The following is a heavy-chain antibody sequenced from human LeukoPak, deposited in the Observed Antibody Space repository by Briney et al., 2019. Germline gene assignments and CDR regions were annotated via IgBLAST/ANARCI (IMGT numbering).Heavy chain of an antibody. CDR2: INHSGST. D-gene: IGHD3-10*01. Sequence: PSETLSLTCAVYGGSFSGYYWSWIRQPPGKGLEWIGEINHSGSTNYNPSLRSRVTFSLDTSRNQFSLKLTSVTAADTAVYYCAKSNGYGLVDIWGQGTMVTVSS. J-gene: IGHJ3*02. CDR1: GGSFSGYY. V-gene: IGHV4-34*01. CDR3: AKSNGYGLVDI.